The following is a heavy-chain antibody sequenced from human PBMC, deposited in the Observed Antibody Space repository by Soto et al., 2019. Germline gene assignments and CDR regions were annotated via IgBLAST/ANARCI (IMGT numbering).Heavy chain of an antibody. CDR2: IQYNGYS. J-gene: IGHJ6*02. CDR3: ARHGFGPLHGLVDV. D-gene: IGHD3-10*01. CDR1: GGSITNYY. Sequence: QVQLQESGPGLVKPSETLSLTCTVSGGSITNYYCSWFRQPPGKGLEWIGYIQYNGYSAYNLSLKRRVTMSMATSKPQFSLMVESVTATDTAVYYCARHGFGPLHGLVDVWGQGTTVIVSS. V-gene: IGHV4-59*08.